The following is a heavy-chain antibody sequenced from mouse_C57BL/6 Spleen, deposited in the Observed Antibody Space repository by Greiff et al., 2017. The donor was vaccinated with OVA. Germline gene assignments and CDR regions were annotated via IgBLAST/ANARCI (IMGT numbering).Heavy chain of an antibody. CDR2: IYPGDGDT. CDR1: GYAFSSYW. Sequence: VKLMESGAELVKPGASVKISCKASGYAFSSYWMNWVKQRPGKGLEWIGQIYPGDGDTNYNGKFKGKATLTADKSSSTAYMQLSSLTSEDSAVYFCARSGTGTSFDVWGTGTTVTVSS. J-gene: IGHJ1*03. V-gene: IGHV1-80*01. CDR3: ARSGTGTSFDV. D-gene: IGHD4-1*01.